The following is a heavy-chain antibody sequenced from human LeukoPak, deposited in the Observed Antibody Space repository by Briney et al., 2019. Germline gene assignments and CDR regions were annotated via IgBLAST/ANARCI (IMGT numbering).Heavy chain of an antibody. J-gene: IGHJ6*03. Sequence: ASVKVSCKASGGTFSSYAISWVRQAPGQGLEWMGWISAYNGNTNYAQKLQGRVTMTTDTSTSTAYMELRSLRSDDTAVYYCARWGGSYYNYYYMDVWGKGTTVTVSS. CDR3: ARWGGSYYNYYYMDV. V-gene: IGHV1-18*01. D-gene: IGHD1-26*01. CDR2: ISAYNGNT. CDR1: GGTFSSYA.